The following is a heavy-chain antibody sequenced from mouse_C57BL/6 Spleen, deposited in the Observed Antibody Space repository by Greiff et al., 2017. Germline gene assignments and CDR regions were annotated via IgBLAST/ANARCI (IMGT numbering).Heavy chain of an antibody. D-gene: IGHD2-5*01. CDR1: GYTFTSYW. J-gene: IGHJ3*01. V-gene: IGHV1-64*01. CDR2: IHPNSGST. CDR3: AREVLGSNYGFAY. Sequence: QVQLQQPGAELVKPGASVKLSCQASGYTFTSYWMHWVKQRPGQGLEWIGMIHPNSGSTNYNEKFKSKATLTVDKSSSTAYMQLISLTSEDSAVYYCAREVLGSNYGFAYWGQGTLVTVSA.